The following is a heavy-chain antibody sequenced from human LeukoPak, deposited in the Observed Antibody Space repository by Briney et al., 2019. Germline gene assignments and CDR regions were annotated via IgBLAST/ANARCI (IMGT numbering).Heavy chain of an antibody. CDR2: IYYSGST. V-gene: IGHV4-59*08. CDR3: ARHRRSSSWYLVDY. D-gene: IGHD6-13*01. CDR1: GGSISSYY. Sequence: SETLSLTCTVSGGSISSYYWSWIRQPPGKGLEWIGYIYYSGSTNYNPSLKSRVTISVDTSKNQFSLKLSSVTAADTAVYYCARHRRSSSWYLVDYWGQGTLVTVSS. J-gene: IGHJ4*02.